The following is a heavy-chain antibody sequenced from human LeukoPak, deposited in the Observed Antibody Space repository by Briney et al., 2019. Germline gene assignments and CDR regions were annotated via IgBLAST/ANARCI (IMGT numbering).Heavy chain of an antibody. V-gene: IGHV1-2*02. J-gene: IGHJ4*02. CDR1: GYTFTGYY. CDR2: INPNSGGT. D-gene: IGHD6-19*01. Sequence: GASVKVSCKASGYTFTGYYMHWVRQAPGQGLEWMGWINPNSGGTNYAQKFQGRVTMTRDTSISTAYKELSRLRSDDTAVYYCARIAAAVAATPFDYWGQGTLVTVSS. CDR3: ARIAAAVAATPFDY.